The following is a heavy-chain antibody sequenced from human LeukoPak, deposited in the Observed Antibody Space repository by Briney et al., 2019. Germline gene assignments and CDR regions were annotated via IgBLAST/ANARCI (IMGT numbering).Heavy chain of an antibody. Sequence: GGSLRLSCIASGFTFTSYAMNWVRQAPGKGLEWVSGISGSNTYYADSVKGRFTISRDSSKNTMYLQMNNLRAEDTAVYYCSKDDCVNGICYFDKWGQGTLVTVSS. V-gene: IGHV3-23*01. CDR1: GFTFTSYA. J-gene: IGHJ4*02. CDR3: SKDDCVNGICYFDK. CDR2: ISGSNT. D-gene: IGHD2-8*01.